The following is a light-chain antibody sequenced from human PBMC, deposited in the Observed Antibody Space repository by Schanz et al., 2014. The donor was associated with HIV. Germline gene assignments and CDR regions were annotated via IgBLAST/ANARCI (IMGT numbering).Light chain of an antibody. CDR3: FLSYSGSRV. J-gene: IGLJ2*01. V-gene: IGLV7-46*01. CDR2: DTD. Sequence: QAVVTQEPSLTVSPGGTVTLTCGSSAGAVTSGHYPYWIQQKPGQAPRTLIYDTDNKHSWTPARFSGSLLGGKAALTLSGAQPEDEADYYCFLSYSGSRVFGGGTKLTVL. CDR1: AGAVTSGHY.